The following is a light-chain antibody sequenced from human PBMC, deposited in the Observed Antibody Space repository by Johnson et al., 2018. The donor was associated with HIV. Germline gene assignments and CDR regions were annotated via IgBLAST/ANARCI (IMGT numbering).Light chain of an antibody. CDR3: GTWDSSLNAYV. CDR1: SSNIGNNY. CDR2: DNN. J-gene: IGLJ1*01. Sequence: QSLLTQPPSVSAAPGQKVTISCSGSSSNIGNNYVSWYQQLPGTAPKLLIYDNNQRPSGIPDRFSGSKSGTSATLGITGLQTGDEADYYCGTWDSSLNAYVFGAATKVAVL. V-gene: IGLV1-51*01.